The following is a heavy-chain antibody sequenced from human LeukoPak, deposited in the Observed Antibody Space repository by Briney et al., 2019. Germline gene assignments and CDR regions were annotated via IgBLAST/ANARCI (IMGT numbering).Heavy chain of an antibody. Sequence: SETLSLTCAVYGGSFSGYYWSWIRQPPGKGLEWIGEINHSGSTNYNPSLKSRVTISVDTSKNQFSLKLSSVTAADTAVYHCTALDFWSGYSVDYWGQGTLVTVSS. CDR3: TALDFWSGYSVDY. D-gene: IGHD3-3*01. V-gene: IGHV4-34*01. CDR2: INHSGST. CDR1: GGSFSGYY. J-gene: IGHJ4*02.